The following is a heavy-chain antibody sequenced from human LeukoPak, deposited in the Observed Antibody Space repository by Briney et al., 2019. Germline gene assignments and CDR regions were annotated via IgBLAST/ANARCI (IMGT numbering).Heavy chain of an antibody. CDR2: INHSGST. V-gene: IGHV4-34*01. CDR3: ARACGGDCYYAFDI. CDR1: GGSFSGYY. Sequence: PSETLSLTCAVYGGSFSGYYWSWIRQPPGEGLGWIGEINHSGSTNYNPSLKSRVTISVDTSKNQFFLKLSSVTAADTAVYYCARACGGDCYYAFDIWGQGTMVTVSS. J-gene: IGHJ3*02. D-gene: IGHD2-21*02.